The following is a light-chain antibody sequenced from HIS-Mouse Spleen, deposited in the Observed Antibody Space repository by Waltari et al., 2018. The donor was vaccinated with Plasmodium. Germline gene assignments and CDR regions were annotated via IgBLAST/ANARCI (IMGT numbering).Light chain of an antibody. V-gene: IGLV2-14*01. CDR1: RSGVGGYNV. Sequence: QSALPHPAAVSGAPGQSNTNSSTGIRSGVGGYNVVPWYQQHPGKAPKLMIYEVRNRPSGVSNRFSGSKSGNTASLTISGLQAEDEADYYCSSYTSSSTLVFGGGTKLTVL. CDR3: SSYTSSSTLV. J-gene: IGLJ2*01. CDR2: EVR.